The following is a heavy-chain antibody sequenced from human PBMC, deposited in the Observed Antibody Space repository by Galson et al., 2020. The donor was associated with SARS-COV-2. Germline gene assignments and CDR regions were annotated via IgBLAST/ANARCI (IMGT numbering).Heavy chain of an antibody. D-gene: IGHD1-1*01. Sequence: GESLKISCKTSGYSFTTSWIGWVRQMPGKGLEWVGIIYPADSDTAYSPSFQGQVTISANKSISTAYLQWDSLKASDTATYYCARREMEYFDYWGQGSLVTVSS. CDR1: GYSFTTSW. J-gene: IGHJ4*02. V-gene: IGHV5-51*01. CDR3: ARREMEYFDY. CDR2: IYPADSDT.